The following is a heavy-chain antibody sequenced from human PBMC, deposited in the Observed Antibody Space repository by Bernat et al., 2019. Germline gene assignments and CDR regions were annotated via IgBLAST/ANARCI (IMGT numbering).Heavy chain of an antibody. D-gene: IGHD3-9*01. V-gene: IGHV4-39*01. CDR2: IYYSGST. CDR3: ARLYYDILTLDY. J-gene: IGHJ4*02. CDR1: GGSISSSSYY. Sequence: QLQLQESGPGLVKPSETLSLTCTVSGGSISSSSYYWGWIRQPPGKGLEWIGSIYYSGSTYYNPSLTSRVTISVDTSKNQFSLKLSSVTAADTAVYYCARLYYDILTLDYWGQGTLVTVSS.